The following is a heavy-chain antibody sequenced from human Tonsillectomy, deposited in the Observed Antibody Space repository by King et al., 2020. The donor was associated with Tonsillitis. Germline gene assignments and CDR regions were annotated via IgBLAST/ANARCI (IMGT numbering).Heavy chain of an antibody. CDR1: GFTFSSYA. V-gene: IGHV3-23*04. CDR3: AKVIYDSSGYSRERYFDY. Sequence: VQLVESGGGLVQPGGSLRLSCAASGFTFSSYAMSWVRQAPGKGLEWVSAISGSGGSTYYADSVKGRFTISRDNSKNTLYLQMNSLRAEDTAVYYCAKVIYDSSGYSRERYFDYWGQGTLVTVSS. J-gene: IGHJ4*02. D-gene: IGHD3-22*01. CDR2: ISGSGGST.